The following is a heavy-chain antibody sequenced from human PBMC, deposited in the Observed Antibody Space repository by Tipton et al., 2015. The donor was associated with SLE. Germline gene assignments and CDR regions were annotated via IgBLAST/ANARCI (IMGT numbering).Heavy chain of an antibody. D-gene: IGHD2-2*01. V-gene: IGHV4-4*07. CDR1: GGPMRNYY. CDR3: VVCSPSSCSYFDN. J-gene: IGHJ4*02. CDR2: IYTGGTT. Sequence: GLVKPSETLSLTCNVSGGPMRNYYWSWMRQPAGKVLEWIGRIYTGGTTKYNPSLESRVTLSVDASKDQFSRRLTTVTAADTAVYYCVVCSPSSCSYFDNWGQGRLVTASP.